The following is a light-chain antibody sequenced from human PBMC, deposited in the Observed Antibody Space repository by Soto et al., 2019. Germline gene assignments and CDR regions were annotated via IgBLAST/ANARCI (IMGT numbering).Light chain of an antibody. CDR3: QQSYSDPRS. CDR2: GAS. CDR1: QSIRTY. Sequence: DIQMTQSPSSLSASVGDRVTITCRASQSIRTYLNWYQQKQGRAPKLLINGASTLQTGVPSRFSGSGAGTDFTVTISSLQPEDFATFYCQQSYSDPRSFGQGTTLEFK. J-gene: IGKJ2*03. V-gene: IGKV1-39*01.